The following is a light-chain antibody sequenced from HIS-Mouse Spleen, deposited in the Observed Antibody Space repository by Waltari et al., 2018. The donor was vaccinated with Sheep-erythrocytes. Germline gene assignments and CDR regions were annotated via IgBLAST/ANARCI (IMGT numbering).Light chain of an antibody. CDR3: QAWDSSTAWNVV. Sequence: SYELTQPPSVSVSPGQTASITCPGDKLGDKYACWYQQKPGQSPVLVIYQDSTRPSGIPERFSGSNSGNTATLTISGTQAMDEADYYCQAWDSSTAWNVVFGGGTKLTVL. J-gene: IGLJ2*01. CDR2: QDS. CDR1: KLGDKY. V-gene: IGLV3-1*01.